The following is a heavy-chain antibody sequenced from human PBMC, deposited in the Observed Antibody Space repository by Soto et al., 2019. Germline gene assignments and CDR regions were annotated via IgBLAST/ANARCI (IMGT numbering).Heavy chain of an antibody. Sequence: ASVNVSCKASGYTFTSYGISWVRQAPGRGFEWMGWISAYNGNTNYAQKLQGRVTMTTDTSTSTAYMELRSLRSDDTAVYYCARSYYYIRGSHRPGYYMDVWGKGTTVTVS. CDR2: ISAYNGNT. V-gene: IGHV1-18*01. D-gene: IGHD3-16*02. CDR1: GYTFTSYG. CDR3: ARSYYYIRGSHRPGYYMDV. J-gene: IGHJ6*03.